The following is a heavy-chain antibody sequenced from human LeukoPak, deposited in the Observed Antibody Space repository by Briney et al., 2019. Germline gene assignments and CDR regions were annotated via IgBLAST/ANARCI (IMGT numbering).Heavy chain of an antibody. V-gene: IGHV5-51*01. Sequence: MAEGSLRISCGASGCTVSSHWMGWSRQAPGKRLKWMGIIYPGDSDTRYSPSFQGQVTISADKSISTAYLQWSSLKASDAAMYYCARHGKDYSGLDYWGQGILVTVSS. CDR1: GCTVSSHW. CDR3: ARHGKDYSGLDY. J-gene: IGHJ4*02. CDR2: IYPGDSDT. D-gene: IGHD4-23*01.